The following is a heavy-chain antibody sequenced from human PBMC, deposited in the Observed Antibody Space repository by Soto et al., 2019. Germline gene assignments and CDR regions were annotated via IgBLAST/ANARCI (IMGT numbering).Heavy chain of an antibody. CDR3: ARDQGIVGAMTPDY. J-gene: IGHJ4*02. CDR1: GFTFSSYG. Sequence: QVQLVESGGGVVQPGRSLRLSCAASGFTFSSYGMHWVRQAPGKGLEWVAVIWYDGSNKYYADSVKGRFTISRDNSKNTLYLQMNSLRAEDTAVYYCARDQGIVGAMTPDYWCQGTLVTVSS. CDR2: IWYDGSNK. D-gene: IGHD1-26*01. V-gene: IGHV3-33*01.